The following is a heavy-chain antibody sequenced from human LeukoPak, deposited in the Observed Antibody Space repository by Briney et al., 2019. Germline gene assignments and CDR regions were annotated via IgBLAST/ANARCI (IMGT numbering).Heavy chain of an antibody. J-gene: IGHJ6*02. V-gene: IGHV3-48*03. CDR1: GFTFSSYE. Sequence: GGSLTLSCAASGFTFSSYEMNWVRQAPGKGLEWVSYISSSGSTIYYADSVKGRFTISRDNAKNSLYLQMNSLRAEDTAVYYCARDPYYYYGMDVWGQGTTVTVSS. CDR2: ISSSGSTI. CDR3: ARDPYYYYGMDV.